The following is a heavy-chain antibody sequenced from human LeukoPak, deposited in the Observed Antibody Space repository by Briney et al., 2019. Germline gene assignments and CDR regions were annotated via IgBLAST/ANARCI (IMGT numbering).Heavy chain of an antibody. CDR3: ARGGYCTNGVCYYFDY. CDR2: INPSGGGT. J-gene: IGHJ4*02. D-gene: IGHD2-8*01. Sequence: ASVKVSCKASGYTFTSYYMHWVRQAPGQGLEWMGIINPSGGGTSYAQKFQGRVTMTRDTSTSTVYMELSSLRSEDTAVYYCARGGYCTNGVCYYFDYWGQGTLVTVSS. V-gene: IGHV1-46*01. CDR1: GYTFTSYY.